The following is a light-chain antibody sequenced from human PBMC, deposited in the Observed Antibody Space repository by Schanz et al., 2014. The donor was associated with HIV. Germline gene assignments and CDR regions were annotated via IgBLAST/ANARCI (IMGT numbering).Light chain of an antibody. J-gene: IGKJ2*01. Sequence: DIQMTQSPSTVSASVGDRVTITCRAGQSISNWLAWYQQKPGKAPKLLIYRASGLQFGVPSRFSGSGSGTEFTLTISSLQPDDFAIYYCQQYNSYPYTFGQGTKVDIK. CDR1: QSISNW. V-gene: IGKV1-5*03. CDR3: QQYNSYPYT. CDR2: RAS.